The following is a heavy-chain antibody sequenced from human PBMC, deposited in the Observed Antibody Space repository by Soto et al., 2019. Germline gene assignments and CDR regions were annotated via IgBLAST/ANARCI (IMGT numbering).Heavy chain of an antibody. V-gene: IGHV2-70*11. D-gene: IGHD5-12*01. CDR3: ALSPGGYSGYDYEN. Sequence: FSVVAVSFRKQCVSWIRQPPGKALEWLARIDCDDNKYYSTALKTRLTISKDISKNQVVLTMTNMDPVDTATYYCALSPGGYSGYDYENWGQGTLVTVSS. CDR1: VVAVSFRKQC. J-gene: IGHJ4*02. CDR2: IDCDDNK.